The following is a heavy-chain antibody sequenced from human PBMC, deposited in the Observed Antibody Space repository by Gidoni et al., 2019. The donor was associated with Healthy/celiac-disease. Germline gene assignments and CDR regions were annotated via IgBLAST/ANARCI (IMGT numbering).Heavy chain of an antibody. Sequence: QVQLVQSGAEVKKPGASVKVSCKASGYTFTGYYMHWVRQAPGQGLEWMGWINHNSGGTNYAKKFKGRVTMTRDTDISTAYMELSRLRSDDTAVYYCARDKYSLGSWGQGTLVTVSS. CDR3: ARDKYSLGS. V-gene: IGHV1-2*02. CDR2: INHNSGGT. D-gene: IGHD4-4*01. J-gene: IGHJ4*02. CDR1: GYTFTGYY.